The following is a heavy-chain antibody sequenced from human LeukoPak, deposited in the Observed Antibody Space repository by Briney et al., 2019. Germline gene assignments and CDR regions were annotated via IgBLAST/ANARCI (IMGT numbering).Heavy chain of an antibody. J-gene: IGHJ4*02. CDR2: IYHSGST. CDR1: GGSFSGYY. CDR3: ARESSSSWYRGVDY. Sequence: KASETLSLTCAVYGGSFSGYYWSWVRQPPGKGLEWIGEIYHSGSTNYNPSLKSRVTISVDKSKNQFSLKLSSVTAADTAVYYCARESSSSWYRGVDYWGQGTLVTVSS. D-gene: IGHD6-13*01. V-gene: IGHV4-34*01.